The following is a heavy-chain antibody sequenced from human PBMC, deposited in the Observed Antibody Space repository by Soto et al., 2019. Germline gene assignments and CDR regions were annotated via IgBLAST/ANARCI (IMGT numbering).Heavy chain of an antibody. CDR1: GFTFSSYW. D-gene: IGHD2-2*01. Sequence: GGSLRLSCAASGFTFSSYWMSWVRQAPGKGLEWVANIKQDGSEKYYVDSVKGRFTISRGNAKNSLYLQMNSLRAEDTAVYYCARDFIVLVPAATYYYYYGMDVWGQGTTVTVSS. CDR3: ARDFIVLVPAATYYYYYGMDV. J-gene: IGHJ6*02. V-gene: IGHV3-7*01. CDR2: IKQDGSEK.